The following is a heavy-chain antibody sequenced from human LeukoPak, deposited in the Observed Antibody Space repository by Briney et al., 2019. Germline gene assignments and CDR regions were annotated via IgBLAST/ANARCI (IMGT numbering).Heavy chain of an antibody. CDR1: GGSISSGGYY. CDR3: ARGRGPHDLTVRSWGRRGAFDY. D-gene: IGHD4-17*01. Sequence: SQTLSLTCTVSGGSISSGGYYWSWIRQHPGKGLEWIGYIYYSGSTYYNPSLKSRVTISVDTSKNQFSLKLSSVTAADTAVYYCARGRGPHDLTVRSWGRRGAFDYWGQGTLVTVSS. V-gene: IGHV4-31*03. J-gene: IGHJ4*02. CDR2: IYYSGST.